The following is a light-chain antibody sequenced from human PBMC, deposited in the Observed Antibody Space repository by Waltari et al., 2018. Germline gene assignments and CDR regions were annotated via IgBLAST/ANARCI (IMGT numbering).Light chain of an antibody. CDR1: SSDVGAYDY. CDR2: DVT. Sequence: QSALTQPASVSGSPGQSITISCIGTSSDVGAYDYVSWYQQHPGKAPKLMIYDVTNRPSGVSDRFSGSKSGNTASLTISGLQAEDEADYYCNSYTTTRTLVFGGGTKVTVL. V-gene: IGLV2-14*03. J-gene: IGLJ3*02. CDR3: NSYTTTRTLV.